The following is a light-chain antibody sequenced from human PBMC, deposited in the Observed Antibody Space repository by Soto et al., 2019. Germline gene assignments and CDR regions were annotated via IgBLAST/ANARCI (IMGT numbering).Light chain of an antibody. CDR2: GAS. J-gene: IGKJ3*01. CDR1: QSVNSN. Sequence: EIMMTQSPVTLSVSPGERATLSCRASQSVNSNLAWYQQKPGQAPRLLIYGASTRATGIPASFIGNGSGTEFTLTASSLQPEDFAFYYCQQYNNWPFTFGPGTKVDI. CDR3: QQYNNWPFT. V-gene: IGKV3-15*01.